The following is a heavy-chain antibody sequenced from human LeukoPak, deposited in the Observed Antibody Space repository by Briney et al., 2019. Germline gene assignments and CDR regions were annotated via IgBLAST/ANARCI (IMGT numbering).Heavy chain of an antibody. CDR1: GFTFSSYW. V-gene: IGHV3-7*01. J-gene: IGHJ4*02. CDR2: IKQDGSEK. CDR3: ARRIVGPTSGGDY. D-gene: IGHD1-26*01. Sequence: GGSLRLSCAASGFTFSSYWMRWVRQAPGKGLELVANIKQDGSEKYYVDSVQGRFTISRDNAKNSLYLQMNSLRVEDTAVYYCARRIVGPTSGGDYWGQGTPVTVSS.